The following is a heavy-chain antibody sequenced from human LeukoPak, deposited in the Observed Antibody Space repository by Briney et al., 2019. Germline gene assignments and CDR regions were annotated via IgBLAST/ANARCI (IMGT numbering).Heavy chain of an antibody. V-gene: IGHV3-7*03. CDR2: IKQDGSVK. J-gene: IGHJ4*02. Sequence: GGSLRLSCAASGFTFSGYWMHWVRQAPGKGLEWVANIKQDGSVKYYVDSVKGRFTISRDNAENSLFLQMNSLRAEDTAVYYCAKDRVGATNGHYYFDYWGQGTLVTVSS. CDR3: AKDRVGATNGHYYFDY. CDR1: GFTFSGYW. D-gene: IGHD1-26*01.